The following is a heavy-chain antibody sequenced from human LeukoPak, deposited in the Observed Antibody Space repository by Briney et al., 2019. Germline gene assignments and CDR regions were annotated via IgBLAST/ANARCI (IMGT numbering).Heavy chain of an antibody. D-gene: IGHD4-17*01. CDR1: GYTFTDYY. V-gene: IGHV1-2*02. J-gene: IGHJ3*02. CDR2: INPTSGGT. CDR3: ARGALGYGADLFDI. Sequence: ASVKVSCKASGYTFTDYYMHWVRQAPGQGLEWVGWINPTSGGTNYAQKFQDRVTMTRDTSNSTAYMELSSLISDDTAVYYCARGALGYGADLFDIWGQGTMVTVSS.